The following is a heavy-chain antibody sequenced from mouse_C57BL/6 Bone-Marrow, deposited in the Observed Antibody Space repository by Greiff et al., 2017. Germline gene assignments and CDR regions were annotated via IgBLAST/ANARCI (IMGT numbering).Heavy chain of an antibody. CDR3: ARGVYGSSYDWYIDV. V-gene: IGHV7-1*01. CDR2: SRNKANDYTT. D-gene: IGHD1-1*01. CDR1: GFTFSDFY. J-gene: IGHJ1*03. Sequence: EVQGVESGGGLVQSGRSLRLSCATSGFTFSDFYMEWVRQAPGKGLEWIAASRNKANDYTTEYSASVKGRFIVSRDTSQSILYLQMKALGAEDSAIYYCARGVYGSSYDWYIDVWGTGTTVTVSS.